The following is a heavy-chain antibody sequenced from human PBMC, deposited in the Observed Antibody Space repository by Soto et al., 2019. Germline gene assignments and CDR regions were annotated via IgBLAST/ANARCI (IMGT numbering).Heavy chain of an antibody. Sequence: SVKVSCKASGGTFSSYAISWVRQAPGQGLEWMGGIIPIFGTANYAQKFQGRVTITADESTSTAYMELSSLRSEDTAVYYCARGPRWPTQKDYFDYWGQGTLVTVSS. CDR1: GGTFSSYA. J-gene: IGHJ4*02. CDR2: IIPIFGTA. V-gene: IGHV1-69*13. CDR3: ARGPRWPTQKDYFDY.